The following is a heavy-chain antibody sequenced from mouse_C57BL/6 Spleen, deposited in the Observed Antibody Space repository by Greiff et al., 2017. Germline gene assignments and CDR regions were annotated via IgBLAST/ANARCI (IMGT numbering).Heavy chain of an antibody. J-gene: IGHJ2*01. D-gene: IGHD3-3*01. CDR3: AREGGPYFDY. CDR1: GYSITSGYY. V-gene: IGHV3-6*01. Sequence: EVKLQESGPGLVKPSQSLSLTCSVTGYSITSGYYWNWIRQFPGNKLVWMGYISYDGSNNYNPSHKNRISITRDTSKNQFFLKLNSVTTEDTATYYCAREGGPYFDYWGQGTTLTVSS. CDR2: ISYDGSN.